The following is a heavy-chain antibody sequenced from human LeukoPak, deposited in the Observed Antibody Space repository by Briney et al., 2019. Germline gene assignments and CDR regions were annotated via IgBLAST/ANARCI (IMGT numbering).Heavy chain of an antibody. V-gene: IGHV3-23*01. Sequence: PGGALRLSCAAPGFTFSSYAMSWVRQAPGKGLEWVSLITGSGGNTYSADSVKGRFTISRDNSKNTLYLQMSSLRAEDTAIYYCAQGTPTGYGTSWFDYWGQGTLVTVSS. CDR2: ITGSGGNT. D-gene: IGHD6-13*01. J-gene: IGHJ4*02. CDR1: GFTFSSYA. CDR3: AQGTPTGYGTSWFDY.